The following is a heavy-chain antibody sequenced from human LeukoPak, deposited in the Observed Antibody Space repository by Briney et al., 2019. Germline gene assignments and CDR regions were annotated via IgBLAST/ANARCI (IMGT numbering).Heavy chain of an antibody. CDR2: IKSISSYI. V-gene: IGHV3-21*01. D-gene: IGHD3-10*01. CDR3: ARDQVYPGWFGESRHYGMDV. CDR1: LLTLHSYS. Sequence: GWSLTLPRPDSLLTLHSYSMNWVRQAPGQGLEWVASIKSISSYIYYAYSVKCRFTISRDNAKNSLYLQMNSLRAEDTAVYYCARDQVYPGWFGESRHYGMDVWGQGTTVTVSS. J-gene: IGHJ6*02.